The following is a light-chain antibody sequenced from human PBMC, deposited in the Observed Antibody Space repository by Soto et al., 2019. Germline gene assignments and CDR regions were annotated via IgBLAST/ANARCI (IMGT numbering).Light chain of an antibody. CDR3: QQHGTSPYT. J-gene: IGKJ2*01. V-gene: IGKV3-20*01. Sequence: EIVLTQSPGTLSLSPGERATLSCRASRTVSSTNLAWYQQKPGQAPRLLIYAVSGRATGTPDRFSGSGSGTDFTLTISRLEPEDFAVYYCQQHGTSPYTFGQGTKLEIK. CDR1: RTVSSTN. CDR2: AVS.